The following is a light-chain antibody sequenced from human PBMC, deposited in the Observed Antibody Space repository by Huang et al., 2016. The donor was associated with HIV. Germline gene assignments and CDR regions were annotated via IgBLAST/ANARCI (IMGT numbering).Light chain of an antibody. Sequence: EIVLTQSPGTLSLSPGERATLSCRASQSVPGSNLAWYQQKPGQAPRALSDDASRRATGIPDRFSGSGSGTDFTLTISRLEPEDFAVYYCQYYDNLPNTFGQGTKVEI. CDR1: QSVPGSN. V-gene: IGKV3-20*01. J-gene: IGKJ2*01. CDR2: DAS. CDR3: QYYDNLPNT.